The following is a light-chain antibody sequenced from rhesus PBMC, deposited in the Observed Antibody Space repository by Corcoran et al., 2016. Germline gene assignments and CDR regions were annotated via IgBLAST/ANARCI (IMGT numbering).Light chain of an antibody. V-gene: IGKV1-74*01. CDR1: ENVNKY. Sequence: DIQMTQSPSSLSASVGDRVTITCRASENVNKYLHWYQQKPGKAPRLLSYKSSTLQSWVPARFSGSGSGTVFTLTISSLQPEDFATYYCQHSYGSPYSFGQGTKVEIK. J-gene: IGKJ2*01. CDR3: QHSYGSPYS. CDR2: KSS.